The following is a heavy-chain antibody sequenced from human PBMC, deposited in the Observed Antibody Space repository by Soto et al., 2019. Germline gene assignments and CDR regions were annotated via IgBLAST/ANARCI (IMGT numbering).Heavy chain of an antibody. D-gene: IGHD3-10*01. CDR3: ARGLWFGELGAFDI. Sequence: GASVKVSFKASGYTFTSYDINWVRQATGQGLEWMGWMNPNSGNTGYAQKFQGRVTMTRNTSISTAYMELSSLRSEDTAVYYCARGLWFGELGAFDIWGQGTMVTVSS. V-gene: IGHV1-8*01. J-gene: IGHJ3*02. CDR2: MNPNSGNT. CDR1: GYTFTSYD.